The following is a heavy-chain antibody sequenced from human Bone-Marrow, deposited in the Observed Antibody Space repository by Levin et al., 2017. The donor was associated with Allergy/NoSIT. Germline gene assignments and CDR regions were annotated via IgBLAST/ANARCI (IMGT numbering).Heavy chain of an antibody. CDR2: INPNSGGT. CDR1: GYTFTDYY. CDR3: ARERSITMTREYFQH. D-gene: IGHD3-22*01. V-gene: IGHV1-2*02. J-gene: IGHJ1*01. Sequence: ASVKVSCKASGYTFTDYYMHWVRQAPGQGLEWMGWINPNSGGTNYAQKVQGRVTMTRDTSISTAYMELSRLRSDDTAVYYCARERSITMTREYFQHWGQGTLVTVSS.